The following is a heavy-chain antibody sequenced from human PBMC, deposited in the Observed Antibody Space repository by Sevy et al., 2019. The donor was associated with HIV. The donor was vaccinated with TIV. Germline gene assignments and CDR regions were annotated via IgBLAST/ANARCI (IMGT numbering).Heavy chain of an antibody. CDR3: ARDRDGDYVFDY. V-gene: IGHV3-21*01. D-gene: IGHD4-17*01. CDR1: GFTFITYA. Sequence: GGSLRLSCAASGFTFITYAMNWVRQAPGKGLEWVSSISSSSSYIYYADSVKGRFTISRDNAKNSLYLQMNSLRAEDTAVYYCARDRDGDYVFDYWGQGTLVTVSS. J-gene: IGHJ4*02. CDR2: ISSSSSYI.